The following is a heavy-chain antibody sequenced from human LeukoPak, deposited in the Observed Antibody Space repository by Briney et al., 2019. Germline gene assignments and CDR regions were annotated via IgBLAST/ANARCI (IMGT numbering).Heavy chain of an antibody. D-gene: IGHD6-6*01. V-gene: IGHV3-23*01. CDR3: AKSPSIAARLFDY. CDR1: GFTVSSNY. Sequence: QTGGSLRLSCAASGFTVSSNYMSWVRQAPGKGLEWVSAISGSGGSTYYADSVKGRFTISRDNSKNTLYLQMNSLRAEDTAVYYCAKSPSIAARLFDYWGQGTLVTVSS. J-gene: IGHJ4*02. CDR2: ISGSGGST.